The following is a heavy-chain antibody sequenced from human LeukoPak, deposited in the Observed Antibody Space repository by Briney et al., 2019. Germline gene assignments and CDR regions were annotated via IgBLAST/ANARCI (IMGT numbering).Heavy chain of an antibody. CDR1: GFTFSSYG. Sequence: GGSLRLSCAASGFTFSSYGMHWVRQAPGKGLEWVAVISYDGSNKYYADSVKGRFTISRDNSKNTLYLQMNSLRAEDTAVYYCARLPQKRDYYYYYYMDVWGKGTTVTVSS. J-gene: IGHJ6*03. CDR3: ARLPQKRDYYYYYYMDV. V-gene: IGHV3-30*03. CDR2: ISYDGSNK.